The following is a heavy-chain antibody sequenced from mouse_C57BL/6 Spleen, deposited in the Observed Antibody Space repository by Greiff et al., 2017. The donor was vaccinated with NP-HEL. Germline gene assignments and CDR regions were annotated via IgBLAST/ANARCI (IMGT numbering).Heavy chain of an antibody. CDR2: INPYNGGT. Sequence: EVQLQQSGPVLVKPGASVKMSCKASGYTFTDYYMNWVKQSHGKSLEWIGVINPYNGGTSYNQKFKGKATLTVDKSSSTAYMELNSLTSEDSAVYYCARIPNYYGSSYNAMDYWGQGTSVTVSS. J-gene: IGHJ4*01. CDR1: GYTFTDYY. CDR3: ARIPNYYGSSYNAMDY. D-gene: IGHD1-1*01. V-gene: IGHV1-19*01.